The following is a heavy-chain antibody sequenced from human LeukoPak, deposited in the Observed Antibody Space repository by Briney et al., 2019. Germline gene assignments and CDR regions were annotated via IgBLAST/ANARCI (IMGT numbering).Heavy chain of an antibody. CDR3: ARDPRRYSSSSETGY. Sequence: PGGSLRLSCAASGFTFSSYSMNWVRQAPGKGLEWVSSISSSSSYIYYADSVKGRFTISRDNAKNSLYLQMNSLRAEDTAVYYCARDPRRYSSSSETGYWGQGTLVTVSS. CDR1: GFTFSSYS. J-gene: IGHJ4*02. CDR2: ISSSSSYI. V-gene: IGHV3-21*01. D-gene: IGHD6-6*01.